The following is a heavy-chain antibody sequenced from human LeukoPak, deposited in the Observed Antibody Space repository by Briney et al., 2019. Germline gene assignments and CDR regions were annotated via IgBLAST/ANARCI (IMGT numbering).Heavy chain of an antibody. CDR1: GFTFSSYS. CDR2: ISSSSTTI. V-gene: IGHV3-48*01. J-gene: IGHJ4*02. Sequence: PGGSLRLSCAASGFTFSSYSMNWVRQAPGKGLEWVSYISSSSTTIYYADSVKGRFTISRDNAKNSLYLQMNSLRAEDTAVYYCAIICLIVGATTFDYWGQGTLVTVSP. D-gene: IGHD1-26*01. CDR3: AIICLIVGATTFDY.